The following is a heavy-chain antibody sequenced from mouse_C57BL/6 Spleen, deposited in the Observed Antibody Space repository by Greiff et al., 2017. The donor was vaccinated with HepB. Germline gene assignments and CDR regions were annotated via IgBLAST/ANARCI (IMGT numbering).Heavy chain of an antibody. V-gene: IGHV1-26*01. J-gene: IGHJ3*01. Sequence: VQLQQSGPELVKPGASVKISCKASGYTFTDYYMNWVKQSHGKSLEWIGDINPNNGGTSYNQKFKGKATLTVDKSSSTAYMELRSLTSEDSAVYDCARGGPFAWFAYWGQGTLVTVSA. CDR3: ARGGPFAWFAY. CDR2: INPNNGGT. CDR1: GYTFTDYY.